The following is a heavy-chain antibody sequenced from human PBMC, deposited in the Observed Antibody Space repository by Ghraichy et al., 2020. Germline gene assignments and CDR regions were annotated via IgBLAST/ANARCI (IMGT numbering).Heavy chain of an antibody. CDR1: GFTFDSYA. Sequence: GGSLRLSCAASGFTFDSYAMSWVRQAPGKGLEWVSSTSASGGTTYYADSVKGRFTISRDNSKNTVYLQMNSLRAEDTAVYYCAKQAGSGSYYGAYYFDCWGQGTLVTVSS. J-gene: IGHJ4*02. CDR2: TSASGGTT. D-gene: IGHD3-10*01. V-gene: IGHV3-23*01. CDR3: AKQAGSGSYYGAYYFDC.